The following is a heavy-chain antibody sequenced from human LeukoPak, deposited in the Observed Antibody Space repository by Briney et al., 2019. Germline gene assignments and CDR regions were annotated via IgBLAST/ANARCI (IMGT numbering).Heavy chain of an antibody. CDR3: AKDRTYYGSGSLYYFDY. CDR1: GFTFSSYG. CDR2: IWYDGSNK. Sequence: GGSLRLSCAASGFTFSSYGMHWVRQAPGKGLEWVAVIWYDGSNKYYADSVKGRFTISRDNPKNTLYLQMNSLRAEDTAVYYCAKDRTYYGSGSLYYFDYWGQGTLVTVSS. J-gene: IGHJ4*02. D-gene: IGHD3-10*01. V-gene: IGHV3-33*06.